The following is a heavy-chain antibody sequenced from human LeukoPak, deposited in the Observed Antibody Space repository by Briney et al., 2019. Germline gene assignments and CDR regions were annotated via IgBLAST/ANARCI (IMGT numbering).Heavy chain of an antibody. D-gene: IGHD6-13*01. CDR3: AKDIYSSSWYSYYGMDV. V-gene: IGHV3-30*18. CDR2: ISYDGGNK. CDR1: GFTFSNYD. J-gene: IGHJ6*02. Sequence: GGSLRLSCAASGFTFSNYDMNWVRQAPGKGLEWVAVISYDGGNKYYADSVKGRFTISRDNSKNTLYLQMNSLRAEDTAVYYCAKDIYSSSWYSYYGMDVRGQGTTVTVS.